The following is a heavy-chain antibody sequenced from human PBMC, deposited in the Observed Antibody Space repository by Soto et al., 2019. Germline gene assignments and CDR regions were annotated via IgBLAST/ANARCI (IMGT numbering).Heavy chain of an antibody. Sequence: QVQLVESGGGVVQPGRSLRLSCAASGFTFSSYAMHWVRQAPGKGLEWVAVISYDGSNKYYADSVKGRFTISRDNSKNTLYLQMNSLRAEDTAVYYCARDSSLFSLEYCGQGTLVTVSS. CDR2: ISYDGSNK. D-gene: IGHD3-9*01. J-gene: IGHJ4*02. CDR3: ARDSSLFSLEY. V-gene: IGHV3-30-3*01. CDR1: GFTFSSYA.